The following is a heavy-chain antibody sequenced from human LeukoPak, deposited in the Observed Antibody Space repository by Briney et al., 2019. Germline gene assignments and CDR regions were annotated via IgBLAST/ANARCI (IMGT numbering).Heavy chain of an antibody. CDR2: IYYSGST. CDR1: GGSISSSSYY. J-gene: IGHJ6*03. Sequence: SETLSLTCTVSGGSISSSSYYWSWIRQPPGKGLEWIGSIYYSGSTYYNPSLKSRVTISVDTSKNQFSLKLSSVTAADTAVYYCARGDSGSSQKQNYYYYMDVWGKGTTVTVSS. V-gene: IGHV4-39*07. D-gene: IGHD1-26*01. CDR3: ARGDSGSSQKQNYYYYMDV.